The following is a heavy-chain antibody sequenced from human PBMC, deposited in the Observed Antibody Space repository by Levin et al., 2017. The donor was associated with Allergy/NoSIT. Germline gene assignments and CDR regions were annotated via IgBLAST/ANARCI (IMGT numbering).Heavy chain of an antibody. D-gene: IGHD3-3*01. Sequence: GGSLRLSCKASGYSFTNYWIGWVRQMPGKGLEWMGIINPADSETKYSPSFQGHVNISVDQSIKTAYLQWSSLKASDTAVYYCARRLRRVTIFGGGVTYKWSDPWGQGTLVSVSS. V-gene: IGHV5-51*01. CDR2: INPADSET. CDR1: GYSFTNYW. CDR3: ARRLRRVTIFGGGVTYKWSDP. J-gene: IGHJ5*02.